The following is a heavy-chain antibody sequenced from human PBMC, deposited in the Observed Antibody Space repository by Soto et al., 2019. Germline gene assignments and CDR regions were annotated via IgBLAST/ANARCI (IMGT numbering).Heavy chain of an antibody. Sequence: LRLSCAASGFTFSSYAMSWVRQAPGKGLEWASAISGSGGSTYYADSVKGRFTISRDNSKNTLYLQMNSLRAEDTAVYYCAKDYDSSGYRWFDPWGQGTLVIDSS. V-gene: IGHV3-23*01. J-gene: IGHJ5*02. CDR1: GFTFSSYA. CDR3: AKDYDSSGYRWFDP. CDR2: ISGSGGST. D-gene: IGHD3-22*01.